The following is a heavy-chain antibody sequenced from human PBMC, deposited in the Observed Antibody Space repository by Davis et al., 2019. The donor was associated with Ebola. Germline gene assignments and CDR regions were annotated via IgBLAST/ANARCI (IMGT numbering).Heavy chain of an antibody. CDR1: GGSFSGYY. J-gene: IGHJ6*02. V-gene: IGHV4-39*01. CDR2: IYYSGST. Sequence: SETLSLTCAVYGGSFSGYYWGWIRQPPGKGLEWIGSIYYSGSTYYNPSLKSRVTISVDTSKNQFSLKLSSVTAADTAVYYCARLHIAARYYYYYGMDVWGQGTTVTVSS. CDR3: ARLHIAARYYYYYGMDV. D-gene: IGHD6-6*01.